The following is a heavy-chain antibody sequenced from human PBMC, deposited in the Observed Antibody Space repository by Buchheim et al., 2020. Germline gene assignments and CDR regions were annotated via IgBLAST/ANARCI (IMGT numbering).Heavy chain of an antibody. J-gene: IGHJ4*02. CDR3: ASLGGVGFDY. CDR2: ISYDGSNK. CDR1: GFTFSSYA. V-gene: IGHV3-30-3*01. Sequence: QVQLVESGGGVVQPGRSLRLSCAASGFTFSSYAMHWVRQAPGKGLEWVAVISYDGSNKYYADSVKGRFTISRDNSKNTLYLQMNSLRAEDTAVYYCASLGGVGFDYWGQGTL. D-gene: IGHD3-16*01.